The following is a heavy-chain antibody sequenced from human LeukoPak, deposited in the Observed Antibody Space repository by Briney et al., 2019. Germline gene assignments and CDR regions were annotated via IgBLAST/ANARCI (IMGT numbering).Heavy chain of an antibody. V-gene: IGHV4-34*01. CDR3: ARGGDTAPFDY. CDR2: INHSGST. CDR1: GGSFSGYY. D-gene: IGHD3-16*01. J-gene: IGHJ4*02. Sequence: KPSETLSLTCAVYGGSFSGYYWSWIRQPPGKGLEWIGEINHSGSTNYNPSLKSRVTISVDTSKNQFSLKLSSVTAADTAVYYCARGGDTAPFDYWGQGTLVTVSS.